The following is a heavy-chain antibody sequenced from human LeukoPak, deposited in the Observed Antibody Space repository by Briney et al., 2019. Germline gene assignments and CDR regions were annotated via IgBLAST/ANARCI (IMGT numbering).Heavy chain of an antibody. CDR2: ISYDGSNK. CDR3: ARGAAAGIASRPDY. J-gene: IGHJ4*02. D-gene: IGHD6-13*01. Sequence: PGGSLRLSCAAPGFTFSSYGMHWVRQAPGKGLEWVAVISYDGSNKYYADSVKGRFTISRDNSKNTLYLQMNSLRAEDTAVYHCARGAAAGIASRPDYWGQGTLVTVSS. V-gene: IGHV3-30*03. CDR1: GFTFSSYG.